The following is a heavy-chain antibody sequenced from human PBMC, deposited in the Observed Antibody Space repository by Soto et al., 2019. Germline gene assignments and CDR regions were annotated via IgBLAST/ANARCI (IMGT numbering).Heavy chain of an antibody. D-gene: IGHD5-12*01. CDR2: ISSSSSYT. Sequence: GGSLRLSCAASGFTFSSYGIHWVRQAPGKGLEWVSYISSSSSYTNYADSVKGRFTFSRDNAKNSLYLQMNSLRAEDTAVYYCARDHHRYSGYDYVDYWGQGTLVTVSS. V-gene: IGHV3-21*05. CDR1: GFTFSSYG. J-gene: IGHJ4*02. CDR3: ARDHHRYSGYDYVDY.